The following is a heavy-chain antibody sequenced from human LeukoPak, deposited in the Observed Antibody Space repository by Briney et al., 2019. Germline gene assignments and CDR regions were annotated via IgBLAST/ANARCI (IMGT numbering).Heavy chain of an antibody. J-gene: IGHJ6*03. Sequence: PSETLSLTCTASGYSIRSGYYRGWIRPPPGKGLEWIGSIYYSGSTYYNPSLKSRVTISVDTSKNQFSLKLSSVTAADTAVYYCAREGSSSWYRYYYMDVWGKGTTVTVSS. CDR2: IYYSGST. CDR3: AREGSSSWYRYYYMDV. CDR1: GYSIRSGYY. D-gene: IGHD6-13*01. V-gene: IGHV4-38-2*02.